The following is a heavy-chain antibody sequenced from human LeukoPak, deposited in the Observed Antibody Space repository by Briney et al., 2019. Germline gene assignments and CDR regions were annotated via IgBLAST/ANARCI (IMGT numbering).Heavy chain of an antibody. J-gene: IGHJ4*02. CDR1: GYTFTGYY. CDR2: INPNSGGT. Sequence: ASVKVSCKASGYTFTGYYMHWVRQAPGQGLEWMGWINPNSGGTNYAQKFQGRVTMTRDTSISTAYMELSRLRSDDTAVYYCARVSSNWDTYFHYWGQGSLVTVSS. CDR3: ARVSSNWDTYFHY. D-gene: IGHD7-27*01. V-gene: IGHV1-2*02.